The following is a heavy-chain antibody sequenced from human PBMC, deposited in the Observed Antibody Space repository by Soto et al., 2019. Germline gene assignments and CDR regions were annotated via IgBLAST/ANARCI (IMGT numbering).Heavy chain of an antibody. CDR2: IIPIFGTA. D-gene: IGHD1-26*01. J-gene: IGHJ4*02. CDR3: ALRLGATTRDDY. V-gene: IGHV1-69*13. CDR1: GGTFSSYA. Sequence: ASVKVSCKASGGTFSSYAISWVRQAPGQGLEWMGGIIPIFGTANYAQKFQGRVTITADESTSTAYMGLSSLRSEDTAVYYCALRLGATTRDDYWGQGTLVTVSS.